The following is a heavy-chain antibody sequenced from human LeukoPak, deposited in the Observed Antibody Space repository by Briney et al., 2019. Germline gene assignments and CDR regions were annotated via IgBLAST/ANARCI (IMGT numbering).Heavy chain of an antibody. CDR2: IDPSGGST. V-gene: IGHV1-46*02. Sequence: GASVKVSCKASAYTFNSYLLHWVRQAPGHGLEWMGMIDPSGGSTDYAQKFQGRVIMTRDTSTTTVYMELSSLRSEDTAVYYCARDLGLRGVTNWFDPWGQGTLVIVSS. D-gene: IGHD3-10*01. CDR1: AYTFNSYL. CDR3: ARDLGLRGVTNWFDP. J-gene: IGHJ5*02.